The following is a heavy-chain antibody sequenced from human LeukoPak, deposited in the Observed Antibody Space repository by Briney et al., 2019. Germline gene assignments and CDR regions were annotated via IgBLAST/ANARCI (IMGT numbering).Heavy chain of an antibody. CDR2: IKQDGSAK. D-gene: IGHD3-22*01. CDR1: GFTFSDYW. CDR3: ARTRYYYDSSGYFDY. J-gene: IGHJ4*02. Sequence: SGGSLRLSCAASGFTFSDYWMHWVRQAPGKGLEWVANIKQDGSAKYYVDSVKGRFTISRDNAKNSLYLQMNSLRAEDTAVYYCARTRYYYDSSGYFDYWGQGTLVTVSS. V-gene: IGHV3-7*01.